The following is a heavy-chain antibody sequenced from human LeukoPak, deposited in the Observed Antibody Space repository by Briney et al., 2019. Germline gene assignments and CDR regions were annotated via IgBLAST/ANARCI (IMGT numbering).Heavy chain of an antibody. CDR2: IKSDGTTT. D-gene: IGHD6-6*01. CDR3: ARVGGLSTSSGYYYGMDV. CDR1: GFTFSSFA. V-gene: IGHV3-74*01. Sequence: PGGTLRLSCAASGFTFSSFAMNWVRQAPGKGLVWVSRIKSDGTTTNYADSVKGRFAISRDNAKNTLYLQMNSLRAANTAVYYCARVGGLSTSSGYYYGMDVWCQGTTVTVSS. J-gene: IGHJ6*02.